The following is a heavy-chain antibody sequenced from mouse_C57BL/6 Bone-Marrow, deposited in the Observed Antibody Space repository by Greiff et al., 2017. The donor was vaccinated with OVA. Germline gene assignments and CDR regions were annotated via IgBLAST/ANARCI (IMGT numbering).Heavy chain of an antibody. D-gene: IGHD1-1*01. V-gene: IGHV14-4*01. CDR1: GFNIKDDY. J-gene: IGHJ4*01. CDR2: IDPENGDT. Sequence: LMESGAELVRPGASVKLSCTASGFNIKDDYMHWVKQRPEQGLEWIGWIDPENGDTEYASKFQGKATITADTSSNTAYLQLSSLTSEDTAVYYCTTGTTVMDYWGQGTSVTVSS. CDR3: TTGTTVMDY.